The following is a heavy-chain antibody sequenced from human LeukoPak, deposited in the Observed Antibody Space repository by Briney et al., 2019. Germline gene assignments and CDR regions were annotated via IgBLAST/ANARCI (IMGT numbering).Heavy chain of an antibody. J-gene: IGHJ4*02. CDR2: ISGSGGST. CDR3: AKDRGVGYDFWSGYAETYYFDY. V-gene: IGHV3-23*01. CDR1: GFTFSSYA. D-gene: IGHD3-3*01. Sequence: QPGGSLRLSCAASGFTFSSYAMSWVRQAPGKGLEWVSAISGSGGSTYYADSVKGRFTISRDNSKNTLYLQMNSLRAEDTTVYYCAKDRGVGYDFWSGYAETYYFDYWGQGTLVTVSS.